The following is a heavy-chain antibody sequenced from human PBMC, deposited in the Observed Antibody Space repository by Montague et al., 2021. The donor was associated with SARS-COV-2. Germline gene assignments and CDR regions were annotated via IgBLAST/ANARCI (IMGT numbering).Heavy chain of an antibody. CDR2: ISYDGGNK. D-gene: IGHD1-26*01. Sequence: SLRLSCAASGFTFSSYAMHWVRQAPGKGLEWVAVISYDGGNKYYADSVKGRFTISRDNSKNTLYLQMNSLRAEDTAVYYCARGRGGSYRTAFDVWGQGTMVTVSS. V-gene: IGHV3-30*04. CDR1: GFTFSSYA. CDR3: ARGRGGSYRTAFDV. J-gene: IGHJ3*01.